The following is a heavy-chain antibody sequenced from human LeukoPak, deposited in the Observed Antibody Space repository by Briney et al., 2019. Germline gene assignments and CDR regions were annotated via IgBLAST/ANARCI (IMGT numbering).Heavy chain of an antibody. CDR2: ISSSSSTI. V-gene: IGHV3-48*01. CDR1: GFTFSSYA. Sequence: GGSLRLSCAASGFTFSSYAMSWVRQAPGKGLEWVSYISSSSSTIYYADSVKGRFTISRDNAKNSLYLQMNSLRAEDTAVYYCARDPLLAAAGFFDYWGQGTLVTVSS. J-gene: IGHJ4*02. CDR3: ARDPLLAAAGFFDY. D-gene: IGHD6-13*01.